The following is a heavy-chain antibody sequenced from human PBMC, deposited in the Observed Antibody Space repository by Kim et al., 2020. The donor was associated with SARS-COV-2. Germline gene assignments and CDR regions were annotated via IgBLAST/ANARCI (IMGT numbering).Heavy chain of an antibody. V-gene: IGHV4-59*08. CDR1: GDSINGYY. D-gene: IGHD2-15*01. CDR3: ARRAGLLGTPFDY. Sequence: SETLSLTCIVSGDSINGYYWSWIRQTPGKRLEWIGYVSYTGTTNYNPSLKSRATISVDTSKNQFSLELTPVTAADTAMYYCARRAGLLGTPFDYCGQGT. J-gene: IGHJ4*02. CDR2: VSYTGTT.